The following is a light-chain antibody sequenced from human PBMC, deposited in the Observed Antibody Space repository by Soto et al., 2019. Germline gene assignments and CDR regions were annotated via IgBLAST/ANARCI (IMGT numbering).Light chain of an antibody. Sequence: EMVLTQSPGTLSLSPGDRATLSCRASQSVSNDYVAWVQQKPGQAPRLLIYGASSRATGIPDRFNGSGAWTNFTLPISRLEPGEFSVYYCQQYGSSPWTFGQGTKVDI. CDR1: QSVSNDY. J-gene: IGKJ1*01. CDR3: QQYGSSPWT. CDR2: GAS. V-gene: IGKV3-20*01.